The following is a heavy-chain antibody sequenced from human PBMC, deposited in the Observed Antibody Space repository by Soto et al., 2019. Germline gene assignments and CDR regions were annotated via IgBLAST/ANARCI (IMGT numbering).Heavy chain of an antibody. D-gene: IGHD2-15*01. J-gene: IGHJ5*02. CDR3: ARYYCSGGSCYFWFDP. V-gene: IGHV4-34*01. Sequence: SETLSLTCAVYGGSFSGYYWSWIRQPPGKGLEWIGEINHSGSTNYNPSLKSRVTISVDTSKNQFSLKLSSVTAADTAVYYCARYYCSGGSCYFWFDPWGQGTLVTVSS. CDR1: GGSFSGYY. CDR2: INHSGST.